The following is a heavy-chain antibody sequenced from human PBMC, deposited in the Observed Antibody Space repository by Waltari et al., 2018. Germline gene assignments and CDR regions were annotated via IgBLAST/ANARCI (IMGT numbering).Heavy chain of an antibody. CDR2: ISGYNGNT. CDR1: GFTFSSFV. D-gene: IGHD6-6*01. Sequence: QVQLVQSGPEVKKPGASVKVSCQASGFTFSSFVFTSLRQAPRQGLEWMGWISGYNGNTNYAQKLQGRVTMTTDTSTSTAYMELRSLTSDDTAVYYCAGGGEYSSSQLAFDPWGQGTLVTVSS. V-gene: IGHV1-18*01. CDR3: AGGGEYSSSQLAFDP. J-gene: IGHJ5*02.